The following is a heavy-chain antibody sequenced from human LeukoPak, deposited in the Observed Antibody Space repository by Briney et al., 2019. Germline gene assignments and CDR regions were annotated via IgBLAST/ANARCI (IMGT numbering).Heavy chain of an antibody. CDR3: TRGLYIGSYFID. CDR1: GFTLSSYA. Sequence: GGSLRLSCVASGFTLSSYAMSWVRQAPGKGLEWVSGISSSGGNTYYADSVKGRFTISRDNSKNTLYLQMNSLRAEDTALYYCTRGLYIGSYFIDWGQGTLVTVSS. V-gene: IGHV3-23*01. D-gene: IGHD1-26*01. J-gene: IGHJ4*02. CDR2: ISSSGGNT.